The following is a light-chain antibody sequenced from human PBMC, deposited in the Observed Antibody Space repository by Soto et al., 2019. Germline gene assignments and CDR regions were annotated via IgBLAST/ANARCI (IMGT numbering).Light chain of an antibody. V-gene: IGKV3-15*01. Sequence: EIVMTQSPATLSVPPGERATLPCRASQSVRSNLGWHQQKPGQAPRXXIYAASTRETGIPARFSGSGSGTEFTRTISSLKSEDVEVDYCQQRSNWPITFGQGTRLEIK. CDR1: QSVRSN. CDR2: AAS. CDR3: QQRSNWPIT. J-gene: IGKJ5*01.